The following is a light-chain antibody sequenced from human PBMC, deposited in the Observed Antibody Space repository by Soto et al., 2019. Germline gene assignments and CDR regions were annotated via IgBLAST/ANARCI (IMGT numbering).Light chain of an antibody. J-gene: IGKJ2*01. CDR3: QQYYSILYT. V-gene: IGKV4-1*01. CDR2: WAS. CDR1: QSVLYSSNNKNY. Sequence: DIVMTQSQDSLAVSLGERATINCKSSQSVLYSSNNKNYLAWYQQKPGQPPKLLIYWASTRESGVPDRFSGSGSGTDFTLTISILQAEDVAVYYCQQYYSILYTFGQGTKLEIK.